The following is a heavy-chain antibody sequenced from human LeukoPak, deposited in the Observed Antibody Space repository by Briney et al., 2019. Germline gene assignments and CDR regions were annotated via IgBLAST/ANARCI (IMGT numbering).Heavy chain of an antibody. J-gene: IGHJ5*02. Sequence: SETLSLTCTVSGGSISSSSYYWGWIRQPPGKGLEWIGTIYYSGGTYYNPSLKSRVTISVDTSKNQFSLKLSSVTAADTAVFYCAREGYRRRWFDPWGQGTLVTVSS. CDR2: IYYSGGT. CDR1: GGSISSSSYY. D-gene: IGHD3-16*02. V-gene: IGHV4-39*02. CDR3: AREGYRRRWFDP.